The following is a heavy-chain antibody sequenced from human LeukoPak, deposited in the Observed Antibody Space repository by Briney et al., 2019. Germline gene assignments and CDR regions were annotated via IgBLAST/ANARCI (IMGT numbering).Heavy chain of an antibody. CDR1: GYTFTSYD. CDR3: ARIPYCSGTTCYVYDY. Sequence: ASVKVSCKASGYTFTSYDINWVRQATGQGLEWMGWMNPNSGNTGYAQKFQGRVTMTRDTSTSTVYMELSSLRSEDTAVYYCARIPYCSGTTCYVYDYWGQGTLVTVSS. D-gene: IGHD2-2*01. CDR2: MNPNSGNT. V-gene: IGHV1-8*01. J-gene: IGHJ4*02.